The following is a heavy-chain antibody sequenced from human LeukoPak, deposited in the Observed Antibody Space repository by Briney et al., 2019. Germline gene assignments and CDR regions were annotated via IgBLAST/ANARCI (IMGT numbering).Heavy chain of an antibody. CDR2: IYYSGST. V-gene: IGHV4-59*01. CDR1: GGCISSYY. D-gene: IGHD6-6*01. J-gene: IGHJ3*02. Sequence: SETLSLTCTVSGGCISSYYWSWIRQPPGKGLEWIGYIYYSGSTNYNPSLKSRVTISVDTSKNQFSLKLSSVTAADTAVYYCARKAARPAFDIWGQGTMVTVSS. CDR3: ARKAARPAFDI.